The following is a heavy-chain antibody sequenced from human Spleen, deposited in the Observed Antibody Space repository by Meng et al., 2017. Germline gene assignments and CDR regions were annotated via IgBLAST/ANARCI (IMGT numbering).Heavy chain of an antibody. J-gene: IGHJ4*02. Sequence: SETLSLTCTVSGGSISSYYWSWIRQPPGKGLEWIGYIYYSGSTNYNPSLKSRVTISVDTSKNQFSLKLSSVTAADTAVYFCARESTRYTDTWGQGTLVTVSS. CDR2: IYYSGST. V-gene: IGHV4-59*12. D-gene: IGHD5-18*01. CDR3: ARESTRYTDT. CDR1: GGSISSYY.